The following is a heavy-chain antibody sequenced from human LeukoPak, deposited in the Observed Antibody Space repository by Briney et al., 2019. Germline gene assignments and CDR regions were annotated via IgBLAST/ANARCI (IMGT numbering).Heavy chain of an antibody. J-gene: IGHJ4*02. Sequence: ASVKVSCKASGYTLTGYYMHWVRQAPGQGLEWMGIVNPSGGGTSNAQKFQGRVTMTRDTSTSTVYMELSRLRSEDTGVYYCAREIGPRQLHLWGSAFDSWGQGTLVTVSS. V-gene: IGHV1-46*01. D-gene: IGHD5-18*01. CDR2: VNPSGGGT. CDR3: AREIGPRQLHLWGSAFDS. CDR1: GYTLTGYY.